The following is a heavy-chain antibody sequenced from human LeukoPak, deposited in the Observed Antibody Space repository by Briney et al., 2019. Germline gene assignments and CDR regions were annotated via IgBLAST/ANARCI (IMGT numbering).Heavy chain of an antibody. J-gene: IGHJ4*02. CDR3: TTDTFGARDS. D-gene: IGHD3-10*01. V-gene: IGHV3-66*01. Sequence: GGSLRLSCAASGFTVGNNYMNWVRQAPGKGLEWVSLIFSHGETSYADSVKGRFTISRDNSKNTLYLQMNGLRVEDTAVYYCTTDTFGARDSWGQGTLVTVSS. CDR1: GFTVGNNY. CDR2: IFSHGET.